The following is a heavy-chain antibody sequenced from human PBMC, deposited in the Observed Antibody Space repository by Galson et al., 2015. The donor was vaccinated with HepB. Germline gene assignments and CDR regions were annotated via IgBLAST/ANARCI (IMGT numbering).Heavy chain of an antibody. D-gene: IGHD2-15*01. CDR2: ISYDGSNK. CDR1: GFTFSSYA. J-gene: IGHJ4*02. V-gene: IGHV3-30-3*01. Sequence: SLRLSCAASGFTFSSYAMHWVRQAPGKGLEWVAVISYDGSNKYYADSVKGRFTISRDNSKNTLYLQMNSLRAEDTAVYYCARDRGPLYCSGGSCYGYYFDYWGQGTLVTVSS. CDR3: ARDRGPLYCSGGSCYGYYFDY.